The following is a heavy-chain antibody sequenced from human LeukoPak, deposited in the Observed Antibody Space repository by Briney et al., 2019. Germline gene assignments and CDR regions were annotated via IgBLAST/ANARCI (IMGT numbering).Heavy chain of an antibody. CDR3: AKDADDFWSGYNTDY. Sequence: PGGSLRLSCAASGFTFNIYSMNWVRQAPGKGLEWVSSISSTGSYIYYADSMKGRFTISRDNSKNTLYLQMNSLRAEDTAVYYCAKDADDFWSGYNTDYWGQGTLVTVSS. CDR2: ISSTGSYI. D-gene: IGHD3-3*01. V-gene: IGHV3-21*04. J-gene: IGHJ4*02. CDR1: GFTFNIYS.